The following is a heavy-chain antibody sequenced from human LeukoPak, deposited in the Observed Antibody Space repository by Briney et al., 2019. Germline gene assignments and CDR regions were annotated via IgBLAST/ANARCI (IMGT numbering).Heavy chain of an antibody. CDR1: GFTFSNYW. CDR2: IYSDGITT. CDR3: ARVPGGATFDY. Sequence: PGGSLRLSCVASGFTFSNYWMHWVRQAPGKGLVWVSRIYSDGITTTYADSVKGRFTISGDNAKNTLYLQMNSLRVEDTAVYYCARVPGGATFDYWGQGTLVTVSS. J-gene: IGHJ4*02. D-gene: IGHD1-26*01. V-gene: IGHV3-74*01.